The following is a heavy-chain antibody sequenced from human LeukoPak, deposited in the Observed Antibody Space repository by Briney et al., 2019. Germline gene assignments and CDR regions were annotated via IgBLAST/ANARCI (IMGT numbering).Heavy chain of an antibody. Sequence: PSETLSLTCAVSGYSISSGYYWGWIRQPPGKGLEWIGSIYHSGSTYYNPSLKSRVTISVDTSKNQFSLKLSSVTAADTAVYYCARNDKREYLQYWFDPWGQGTLVTVSS. CDR2: IYHSGST. CDR1: GYSISSGYY. V-gene: IGHV4-38-2*01. J-gene: IGHJ5*02. CDR3: ARNDKREYLQYWFDP. D-gene: IGHD2/OR15-2a*01.